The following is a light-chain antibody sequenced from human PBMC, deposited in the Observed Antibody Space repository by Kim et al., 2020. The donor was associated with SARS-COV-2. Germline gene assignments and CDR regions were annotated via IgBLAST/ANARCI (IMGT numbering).Light chain of an antibody. CDR1: QSVSGIY. CDR3: QQYGRSPLT. CDR2: GAS. Sequence: SPGERATLTCRASQSVSGIYLAWYQQKSGQAPRLLIYGASSRATGTPDRFSGSGSGTDFTLTISRLEPEDFAVYYCQQYGRSPLTFGGGTKVDIK. J-gene: IGKJ4*01. V-gene: IGKV3-20*01.